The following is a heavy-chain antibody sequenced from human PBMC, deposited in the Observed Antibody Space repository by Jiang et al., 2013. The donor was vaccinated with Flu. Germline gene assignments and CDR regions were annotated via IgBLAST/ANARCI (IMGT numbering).Heavy chain of an antibody. Sequence: SQTLSLTCVISGDSISNNVVAWNWIRQSPSRGLEWLGKTRYISRWLTEYSVSMQGRITINPDTSRNQLSLQLDSATPDDTAIYYCVRDYNWAFDSWGQGTLSPSPQ. CDR3: VRDYNWAFDS. J-gene: IGHJ4*02. D-gene: IGHD1-1*01. CDR2: TRYISRWLT. CDR1: GDSISNNVVA. V-gene: IGHV6-1*01.